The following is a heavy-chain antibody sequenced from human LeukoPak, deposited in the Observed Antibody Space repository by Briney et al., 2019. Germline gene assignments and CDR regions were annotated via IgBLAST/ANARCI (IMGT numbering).Heavy chain of an antibody. V-gene: IGHV3-23*01. D-gene: IGHD3-10*01. CDR1: GFTFSSSS. CDR2: ISGSAGTT. Sequence: GGPLRLSCAASGFTFSSSSMSWVRQAPGKGLEWVSVISGSAGTTSYADSVKGRFTISRDNSKNTLYLQMNSLSAEDTAVYYCASHRKDGSGSYFDYWGQGTLVTVSS. CDR3: ASHRKDGSGSYFDY. J-gene: IGHJ4*02.